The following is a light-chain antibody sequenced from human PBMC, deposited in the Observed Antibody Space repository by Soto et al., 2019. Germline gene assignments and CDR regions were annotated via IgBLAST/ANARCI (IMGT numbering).Light chain of an antibody. CDR1: QSISSW. CDR2: KAS. CDR3: QQYNSYPLT. Sequence: EIQMTQSPSTLSASVGDRVTITCRASQSISSWLAWYQQKPGKAPKLLIYKASSLESGVPSRFSGSGSGTEFTLTISSLQPDDFATYYCQQYNSYPLTFGGGTKVDI. J-gene: IGKJ4*01. V-gene: IGKV1-5*03.